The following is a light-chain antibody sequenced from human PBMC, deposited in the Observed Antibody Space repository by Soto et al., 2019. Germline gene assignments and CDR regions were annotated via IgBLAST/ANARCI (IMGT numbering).Light chain of an antibody. J-gene: IGKJ1*01. CDR2: AAS. V-gene: IGKV1-39*01. Sequence: DIQMTQSPSSLSASLVDRVTITCRASQSISSYLNWYQQTPGKAPKLLISAASRLQSGVPSRISGSVSGTDFTLTISSLQPEDFATYDCQQSYSTPQSFGQGTKVDIK. CDR1: QSISSY. CDR3: QQSYSTPQS.